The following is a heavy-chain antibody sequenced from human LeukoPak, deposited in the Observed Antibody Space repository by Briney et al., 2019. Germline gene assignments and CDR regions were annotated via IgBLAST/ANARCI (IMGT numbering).Heavy chain of an antibody. CDR2: INPNSGGT. J-gene: IGHJ4*02. V-gene: IGHV1-2*02. CDR1: GYTFTGYY. D-gene: IGHD1-7*01. Sequence: ASVKVSCKASGYTFTGYYMHWVRQAPGQGLEWMGWINPNSGGTNYAQKFQGRVTMTRDTSISTAYMELSRLRSDGAAVYYCARVFELTGTTGGDYWGQGTLVTVSS. CDR3: ARVFELTGTTGGDY.